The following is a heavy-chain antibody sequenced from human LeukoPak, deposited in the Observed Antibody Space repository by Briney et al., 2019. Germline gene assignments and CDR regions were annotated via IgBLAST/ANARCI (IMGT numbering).Heavy chain of an antibody. CDR2: INPSGGST. J-gene: IGHJ4*02. D-gene: IGHD5-12*01. Sequence: ASVKVSCKASGYTFTSYYMHWVRQAPGQGLEWMGIINPSGGSTSYAQKFQDRVTMTRDMSTSTVYMELSSLRSEDTAVYYCASGGMVASGFDYWGQGTLVTVSS. CDR1: GYTFTSYY. V-gene: IGHV1-46*01. CDR3: ASGGMVASGFDY.